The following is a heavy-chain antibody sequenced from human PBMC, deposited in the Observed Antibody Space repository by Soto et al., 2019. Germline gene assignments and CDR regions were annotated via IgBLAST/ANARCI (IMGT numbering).Heavy chain of an antibody. CDR1: GFTFRNYP. CDR2: ISGSGVDT. CDR3: AKGGLLPRANRWF. Sequence: GGSLRLSCAASGFTFRNYPMTWVRQAPGKGLDWVSTISGSGVDTYYPNSVKGRVTISRDNSKNTLYLQINSLRAEDTAIYYCAKGGLLPRANRWFWGQGTLVTVSS. V-gene: IGHV3-23*01. D-gene: IGHD2-2*01. J-gene: IGHJ4*02.